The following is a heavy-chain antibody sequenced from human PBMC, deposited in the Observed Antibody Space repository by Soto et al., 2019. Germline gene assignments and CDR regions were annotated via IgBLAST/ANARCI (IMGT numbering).Heavy chain of an antibody. CDR3: AASYGSGYRAFDY. Sequence: QVQLVQSGTEVKKPGSSVKVSCKASGDTFSYYTINWVRQAPGLGLEWVGRINPIVSMSNYAQKFQGRVSMTADKSTSTGFMELRSLRSDDTAMYFWAASYGSGYRAFDYWGQGALVIVSS. CDR1: GDTFSYYT. D-gene: IGHD3-10*01. CDR2: INPIVSMS. V-gene: IGHV1-69*02. J-gene: IGHJ4*02.